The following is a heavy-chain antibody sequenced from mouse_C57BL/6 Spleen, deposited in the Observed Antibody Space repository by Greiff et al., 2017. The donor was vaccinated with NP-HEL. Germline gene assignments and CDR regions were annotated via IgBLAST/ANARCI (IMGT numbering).Heavy chain of an antibody. V-gene: IGHV1-64*01. CDR2: IHPNSGST. Sequence: QVQLQQPGAELVKPGASVKLSCKASGYTFTSYWMHWVKQRPGQGLEWIGMIHPNSGSTNYNEKFKSKATLTVAKSSSTAYMQLSSLTSEDSAVYYCARLGITTVVAPYWGQGTTLTVSS. CDR1: GYTFTSYW. J-gene: IGHJ2*01. CDR3: ARLGITTVVAPY. D-gene: IGHD1-1*01.